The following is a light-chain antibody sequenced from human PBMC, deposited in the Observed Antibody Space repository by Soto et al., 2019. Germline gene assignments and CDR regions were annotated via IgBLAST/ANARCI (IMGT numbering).Light chain of an antibody. Sequence: EIVLTQSPGTLSLSPGERATLSCRASQSVSSSYLAWYQQKPGQAPRLLIYGASSRATGIPDRFSGSGSGTDFTLTISRLEPEDFAVYYCQQYGNSPIFTFGPRTKVDIK. CDR2: GAS. CDR1: QSVSSSY. CDR3: QQYGNSPIFT. J-gene: IGKJ3*01. V-gene: IGKV3-20*01.